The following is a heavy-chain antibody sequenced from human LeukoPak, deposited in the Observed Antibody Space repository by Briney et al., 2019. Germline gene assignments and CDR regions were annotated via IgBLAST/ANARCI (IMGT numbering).Heavy chain of an antibody. Sequence: GGSLRLSCAASGFTVSSNYMSWVRQAPGKGLEWVSVIYSGGSTYYADSVKGRFTISRDNSKNTLYLQMNSLRAEDTAVYYCARDTGGYDFLGSYFDYWGQGTLVTVSS. CDR3: ARDTGGYDFLGSYFDY. J-gene: IGHJ4*02. CDR1: GFTVSSNY. D-gene: IGHD5-12*01. V-gene: IGHV3-66*02. CDR2: IYSGGST.